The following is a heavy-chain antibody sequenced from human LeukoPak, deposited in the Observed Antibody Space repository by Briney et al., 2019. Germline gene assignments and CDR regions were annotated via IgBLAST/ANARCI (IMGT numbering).Heavy chain of an antibody. V-gene: IGHV1-18*01. CDR2: ISAYNGNT. CDR1: GYTFTNYG. J-gene: IGHJ5*02. CDR3: ARSPGWVVAAIDRWFDP. D-gene: IGHD2-15*01. Sequence: ASVKVSYKASGYTFTNYGISWLRQAPGQGLEWMGWISAYNGNTNYAQKLQGRVTMTTDTSTSTAYTELRSLRSDDTAVYYCARSPGWVVAAIDRWFDPWGQGTLVTVSS.